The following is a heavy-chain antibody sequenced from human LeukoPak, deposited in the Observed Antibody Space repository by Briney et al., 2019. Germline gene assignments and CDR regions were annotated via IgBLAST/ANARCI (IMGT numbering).Heavy chain of an antibody. CDR2: IYYSGST. V-gene: IGHV4-59*11. Sequence: SGTLSLTCGVSGGSISSHYWNWIRQPPGKGLEWIGYIYYSGSTTYNPSLKSRVTISVDTSKNQFSLKLNSVTAADTAVYYCARDLSNWGFDSWGQGTLVTVSS. J-gene: IGHJ4*02. CDR3: ARDLSNWGFDS. CDR1: GGSISSHY. D-gene: IGHD7-27*01.